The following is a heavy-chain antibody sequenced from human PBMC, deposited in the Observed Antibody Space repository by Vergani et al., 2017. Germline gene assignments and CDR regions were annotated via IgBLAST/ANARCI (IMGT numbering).Heavy chain of an antibody. CDR2: FEPEHGEV. Sequence: QVQLVQSGSEVRKPGASVKVSCQVSGYSLTELTIHWVRQAPGKGLEWMGGFEPEHGEVTFAHHIQGRVTMTEDRSTDTAYMKLSSLRPEDTALYYCEIVTDYYDSSGYYLDYWGQGTLVTVSS. CDR1: GYSLTELT. CDR3: EIVTDYYDSSGYYLDY. D-gene: IGHD3-22*01. J-gene: IGHJ4*02. V-gene: IGHV1-24*01.